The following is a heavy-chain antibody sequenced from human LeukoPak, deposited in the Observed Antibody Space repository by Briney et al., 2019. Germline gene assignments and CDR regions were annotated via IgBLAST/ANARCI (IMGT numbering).Heavy chain of an antibody. CDR2: IYYSGST. CDR3: ASTLNYYDSSGYSLSYFDY. D-gene: IGHD3-22*01. J-gene: IGHJ4*02. V-gene: IGHV4-30-4*08. CDR1: GVSIRNTNYY. Sequence: PSETLSLTCTVSGVSIRNTNYYWSWIRQPPGKGLEWIGYIYYSGSTYYNPSLKSRVTISVDTSKNQFSLKLSSVTAADTAVYYCASTLNYYDSSGYSLSYFDYWGQGTLVTVSS.